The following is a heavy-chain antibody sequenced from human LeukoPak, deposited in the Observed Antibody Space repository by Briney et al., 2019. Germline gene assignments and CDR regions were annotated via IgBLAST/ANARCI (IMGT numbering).Heavy chain of an antibody. D-gene: IGHD5-12*01. J-gene: IGHJ4*02. Sequence: ASVKVSCKASGYTFTGYYMHWVRQAPGQGLGWMGWINPNSGGTNYAQKFQGRVTMTRDTSISTAYMELSRLRSDDTAVYYCATPYSGFDYRDYWGQGTLVTVSS. CDR2: INPNSGGT. CDR3: ATPYSGFDYRDY. V-gene: IGHV1-2*02. CDR1: GYTFTGYY.